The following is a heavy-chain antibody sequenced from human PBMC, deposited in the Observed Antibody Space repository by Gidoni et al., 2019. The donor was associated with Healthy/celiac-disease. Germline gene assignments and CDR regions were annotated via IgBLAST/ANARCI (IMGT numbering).Heavy chain of an antibody. V-gene: IGHV3-15*07. Sequence: EVQLVESGGGLVKPGGSLRLSCAASGFTFSNAWMNWVRQAPGKGLEWVGRIKSKTDGGTTDYAAPVKGRFTISRDDSKNTLYLQMNSLKTEDTAVYYCTTAFPDILWFGELLPFDYWGQGTLVTVSS. CDR3: TTAFPDILWFGELLPFDY. D-gene: IGHD3-10*01. J-gene: IGHJ4*02. CDR2: IKSKTDGGTT. CDR1: GFTFSNAW.